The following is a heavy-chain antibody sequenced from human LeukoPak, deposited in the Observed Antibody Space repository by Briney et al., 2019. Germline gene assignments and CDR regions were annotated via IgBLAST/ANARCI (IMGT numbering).Heavy chain of an antibody. J-gene: IGHJ4*02. CDR3: AKDEGYYDSSGYPH. Sequence: GGSLRLSCAASGFTLSSHWMTWVRQAPGKGLEWVANINQDASARYYADSVKGRFTISRDNSKNTLYLQMNSLRAEDTAVYYCAKDEGYYDSSGYPHWGQGTLVTVSS. CDR2: INQDASAR. V-gene: IGHV3-7*01. CDR1: GFTLSSHW. D-gene: IGHD3-22*01.